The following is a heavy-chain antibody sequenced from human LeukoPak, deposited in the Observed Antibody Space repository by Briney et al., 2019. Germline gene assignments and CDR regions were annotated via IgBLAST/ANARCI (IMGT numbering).Heavy chain of an antibody. CDR2: IKQDGSEK. Sequence: SGGSLRLSCAASGFTFSSYGMHWVRQAPGKGLEWVANIKQDGSEKYYVDSVKGRFTISRDNTKSSLYLQMNSLRAEDTAVYYCARDRSVMYFDYWGQGTLVTVSS. V-gene: IGHV3-7*05. CDR1: GFTFSSYG. J-gene: IGHJ4*02. D-gene: IGHD2-8*01. CDR3: ARDRSVMYFDY.